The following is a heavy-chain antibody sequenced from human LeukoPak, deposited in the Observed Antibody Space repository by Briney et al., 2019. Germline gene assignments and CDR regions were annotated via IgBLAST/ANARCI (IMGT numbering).Heavy chain of an antibody. CDR3: AKLTRGYCSSTACPNWFDP. D-gene: IGHD2-2*01. J-gene: IGHJ5*02. CDR2: ISDSGGTT. CDR1: GFTFSSYW. V-gene: IGHV3-23*01. Sequence: GGSLRLSCAASGFTFSSYWMSWVRHAPGEGLEWVSAISDSGGTTYYADSVKGRFTISRDNSKNTLYLQMNSLRGEDTAVYYCAKLTRGYCSSTACPNWFDPWGQGTLVTVSS.